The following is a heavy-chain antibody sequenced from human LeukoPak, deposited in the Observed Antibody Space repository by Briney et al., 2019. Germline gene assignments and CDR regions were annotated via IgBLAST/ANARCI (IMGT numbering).Heavy chain of an antibody. CDR2: ISWNSGSI. J-gene: IGHJ6*03. Sequence: GGSLRLSCAASGFTFDDYAMHWVRQAPGKGLEWVSGISWNSGSIGYADSVKGRFTISRDNAKNSLYLQMNSLRAEDTAVYYCAESRGYYYYYMDVWGKGTTVTVSS. CDR1: GFTFDDYA. D-gene: IGHD3-16*01. V-gene: IGHV3-9*01. CDR3: AESRGYYYYYMDV.